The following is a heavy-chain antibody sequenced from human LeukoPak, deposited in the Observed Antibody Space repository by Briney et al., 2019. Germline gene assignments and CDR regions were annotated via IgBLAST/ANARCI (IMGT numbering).Heavy chain of an antibody. V-gene: IGHV3-23*01. CDR2: ISGSGIST. CDR1: GFTFSSYA. Sequence: GGSLRLSCAASGFTFSSYAMSWVRQAPGKGLEWVSAISGSGISTYYADSVKGRFTISRDNSQNTLYLQMNSLRAEDTAVYYCASERYCSGGSCYPNWFDPWGQGTLVTVSS. D-gene: IGHD2-15*01. J-gene: IGHJ5*02. CDR3: ASERYCSGGSCYPNWFDP.